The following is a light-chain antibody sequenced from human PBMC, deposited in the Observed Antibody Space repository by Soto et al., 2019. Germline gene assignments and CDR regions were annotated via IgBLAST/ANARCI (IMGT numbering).Light chain of an antibody. CDR2: DVT. J-gene: IGLJ3*02. CDR1: SSDIGCYKS. V-gene: IGLV2-8*01. CDR3: SSYAGSNNLV. Sequence: QSALTQPPSASGSPGQSVTISCTGTSSDIGCYKSVSWYQQEPGKAPKLIIYDVTKRPSGVPDRFSGSKSGNTASLTVSGLQAEDEADYYCSSYAGSNNLVFGGGTKLTVL.